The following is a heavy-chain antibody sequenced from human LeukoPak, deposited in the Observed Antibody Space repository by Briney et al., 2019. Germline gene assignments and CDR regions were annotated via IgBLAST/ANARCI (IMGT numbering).Heavy chain of an antibody. Sequence: GGSLRLSCAASGFTFSSYDMHWVRQATGKGLEWVSAIGTAGDTYYPGSVKGRFIISRENAKNSLYLQMSSLRAGDTAVYYCARVIRGPKDYYFDYWGQGTLVTVSS. CDR3: ARVIRGPKDYYFDY. CDR2: IGTAGDT. V-gene: IGHV3-13*01. J-gene: IGHJ4*02. D-gene: IGHD3-10*01. CDR1: GFTFSSYD.